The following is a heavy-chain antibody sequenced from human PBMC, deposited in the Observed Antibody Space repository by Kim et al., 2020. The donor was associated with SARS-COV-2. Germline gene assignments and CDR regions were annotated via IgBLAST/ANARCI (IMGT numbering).Heavy chain of an antibody. J-gene: IGHJ3*02. V-gene: IGHV3-43*02. D-gene: IGHD6-13*01. CDR1: GFTFDDYA. CDR2: ISGDGGST. Sequence: GGSLRLSCAASGFTFDDYAMHWVRQAPGKGLEWVSLISGDGGSTYYADSVKGRFTISRDNSKNSLYLQMNSLRTEDTALYYCAKEYVPQQLALADAFDIWGQGTMVTVSS. CDR3: AKEYVPQQLALADAFDI.